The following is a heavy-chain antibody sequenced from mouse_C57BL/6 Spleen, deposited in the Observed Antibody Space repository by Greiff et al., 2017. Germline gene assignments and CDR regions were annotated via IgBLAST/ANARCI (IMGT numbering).Heavy chain of an antibody. V-gene: IGHV5-9-1*02. CDR2: ISSGGDYI. J-gene: IGHJ1*03. CDR1: GFTFSSYA. D-gene: IGHD4-1*01. Sequence: VKLVESGEGLVKPGGSLKLSCAASGFTFSSYAMSWVRQTPEKRLEWVAYISSGGDYIYYADTVKGRFPISRDNARNTLYLQMSSLKSEDTAMYYCTRGANWAYWYFDVWGTGTTVTVSS. CDR3: TRGANWAYWYFDV.